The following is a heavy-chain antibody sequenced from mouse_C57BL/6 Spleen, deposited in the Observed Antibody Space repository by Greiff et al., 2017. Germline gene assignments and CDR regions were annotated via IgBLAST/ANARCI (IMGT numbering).Heavy chain of an antibody. D-gene: IGHD1-1*01. V-gene: IGHV5-4*03. CDR3: ARAPSTVVDYFDY. J-gene: IGHJ2*01. Sequence: EVKLVESGGGLVKPGGSLKLSCAASGFTFSSYAMSWVRQTPEKRLEWVATISDGGSYTYYPDNVKGRFTISRDNAKNNLYLQMSHLKSEDTAMYDCARAPSTVVDYFDYWGQGTTLTVSS. CDR2: ISDGGSYT. CDR1: GFTFSSYA.